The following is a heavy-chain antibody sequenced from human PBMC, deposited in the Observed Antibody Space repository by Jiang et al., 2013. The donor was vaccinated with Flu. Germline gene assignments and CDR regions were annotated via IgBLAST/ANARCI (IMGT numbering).Heavy chain of an antibody. V-gene: IGHV4-59*01. Sequence: GKGLEWIGYIYYSGSTNYNPSLKSRVTISVDTSKNQFSLKLSSVTAADTAVYYCAREAVQATVTTRIGMDVWGQGTTVTVSS. CDR2: IYYSGST. CDR3: AREAVQATVTTRIGMDV. J-gene: IGHJ6*02. D-gene: IGHD4-11*01.